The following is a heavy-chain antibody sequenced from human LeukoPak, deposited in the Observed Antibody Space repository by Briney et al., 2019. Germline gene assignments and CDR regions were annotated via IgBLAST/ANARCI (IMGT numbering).Heavy chain of an antibody. CDR3: ASAGYSSGWSLYYYYGMDV. CDR1: GGTFSSYA. V-gene: IGHV1-69*04. J-gene: IGHJ6*02. D-gene: IGHD6-19*01. CDR2: IIPILGIA. Sequence: SVKVSCKASGGTFSSYAISWVRQAPGQGLEWMGRIIPILGIANYAQKFQGRVTITADKSTSTAYMELSSLRSEDTAVYYCASAGYSSGWSLYYYYGMDVWGQGTTVTVSS.